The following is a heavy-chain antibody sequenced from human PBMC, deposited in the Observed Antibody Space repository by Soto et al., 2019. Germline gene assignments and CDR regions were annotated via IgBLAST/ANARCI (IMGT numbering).Heavy chain of an antibody. CDR2: INPGGDST. CDR3: ARGDYYGSGTYSYYFDY. CDR1: GSTFTSYY. V-gene: IGHV1-46*03. J-gene: IGHJ4*02. D-gene: IGHD3-10*01. Sequence: QARLVQSGTEVKKPGASVKVSCKASGSTFTSYYIHWVRQAPGQGLEWMGVINPGGDSTTYAQRFQGRVTMTRDTSTNTVYMELSSLRSEDTAEYYCARGDYYGSGTYSYYFDYWGQGTLVTVSS.